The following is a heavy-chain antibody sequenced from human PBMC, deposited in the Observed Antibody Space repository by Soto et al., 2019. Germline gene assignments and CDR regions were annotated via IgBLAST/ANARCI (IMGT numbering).Heavy chain of an antibody. CDR1: GGTFSSYA. CDR2: IIPIFGTA. J-gene: IGHJ4*02. CDR3: ARGTVDLDYGALYFDY. Sequence: QVQLVQSGAEVKKPGSSVKVSCKASGGTFSSYAISWVRQAPGQGLEWRGGIIPIFGTANYAQKFQGRVTITADESTSTAYMELSSLRSEDTAVYYCARGTVDLDYGALYFDYWGQGTLVTVSS. D-gene: IGHD4-17*01. V-gene: IGHV1-69*12.